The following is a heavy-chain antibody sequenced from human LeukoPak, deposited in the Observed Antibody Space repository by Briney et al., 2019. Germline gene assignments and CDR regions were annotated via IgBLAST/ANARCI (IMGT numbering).Heavy chain of an antibody. J-gene: IGHJ5*02. D-gene: IGHD3-10*01. V-gene: IGHV1-69*05. CDR3: ARVGPFFYGSGWFDP. CDR2: IIPIFGTA. Sequence: SVKVSCKASGGTFSSYAISWVRQAPGQGLEWMGGIIPIFGTANYAQRFQGRVTITTDESTSTAYMELSSLRSEDTAVYYCARVGPFFYGSGWFDPWGQGTLVTVSS. CDR1: GGTFSSYA.